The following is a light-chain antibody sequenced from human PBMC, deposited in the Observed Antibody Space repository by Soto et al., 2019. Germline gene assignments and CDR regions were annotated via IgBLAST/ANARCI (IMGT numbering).Light chain of an antibody. J-gene: IGKJ4*01. CDR1: QGISNY. CDR2: TAS. V-gene: IGKV1-9*01. CDR3: QQLNSYPLT. Sequence: DIQLTQSPSFLSASVGDRVTITCRASQGISNYLAWHQRKPGKAPKLLIYTASTLQSGVPSRFSGSGSVTEFILTISSLQPEDFASYYCQQLNSYPLTFGRGIKVEIK.